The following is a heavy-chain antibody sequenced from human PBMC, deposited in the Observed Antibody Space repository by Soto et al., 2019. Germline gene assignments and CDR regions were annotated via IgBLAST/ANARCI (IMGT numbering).Heavy chain of an antibody. V-gene: IGHV1-69*02. Sequence: QVQLVQSGAEVKKPGSSVKVSCKASGGTFSSYTISWVRQAPGQGLEWMGRIIPILGIANYAQKFQGRVTITADKSTSTAYTELSSLRSEDTAVYHGASRYDIGDYWGQGPLVTVSS. CDR2: IIPILGIA. J-gene: IGHJ4*02. D-gene: IGHD3-9*01. CDR3: ASRYDIGDY. CDR1: GGTFSSYT.